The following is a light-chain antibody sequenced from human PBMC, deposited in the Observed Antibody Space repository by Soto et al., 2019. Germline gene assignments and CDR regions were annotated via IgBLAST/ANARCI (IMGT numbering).Light chain of an antibody. CDR2: EVS. V-gene: IGLV2-8*01. CDR3: CSFAGSYTYV. J-gene: IGLJ1*01. Sequence: QSALAQPPSASGSPGQSVTISCTGTSSDVGGYNYVSWYQQHPGKAPKLMIYEVSYRPSGVSDRFSGSKSGNTASLTISGLQAEDEADYYCCSFAGSYTYVFGTGTKVTVL. CDR1: SSDVGGYNY.